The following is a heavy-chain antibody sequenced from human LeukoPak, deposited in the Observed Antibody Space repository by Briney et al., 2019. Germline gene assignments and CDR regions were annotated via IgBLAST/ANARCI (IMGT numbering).Heavy chain of an antibody. Sequence: GASVKVSCKVSGSTLTELSMHWVRQAPGKGLEWMGGFDPEDGETIYAQKFQGRVTMTEDTSTDTAYMELSSLRSEDTAVYYCATVRSGSYPPQYNWFDPWGQGTLVTVSS. D-gene: IGHD1-26*01. V-gene: IGHV1-24*01. CDR1: GSTLTELS. J-gene: IGHJ5*02. CDR2: FDPEDGET. CDR3: ATVRSGSYPPQYNWFDP.